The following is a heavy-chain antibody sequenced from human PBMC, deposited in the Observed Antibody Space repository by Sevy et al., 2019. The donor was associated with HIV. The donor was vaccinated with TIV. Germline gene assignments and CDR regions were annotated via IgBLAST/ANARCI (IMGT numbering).Heavy chain of an antibody. V-gene: IGHV3-53*01. CDR2: IYGGGET. CDR3: TTSPRPNLADY. J-gene: IGHJ4*02. CDR1: GFSVSSNF. Sequence: GGSLRLSCAVSGFSVSSNFMSWVRQAPGRGLEWVSIIYGGGETYYAESVKGRFTISRDSSRNTVFLQMNSLRAEDTAIYFCTTSPRPNLADYWGQGTLVTVSS. D-gene: IGHD1-1*01.